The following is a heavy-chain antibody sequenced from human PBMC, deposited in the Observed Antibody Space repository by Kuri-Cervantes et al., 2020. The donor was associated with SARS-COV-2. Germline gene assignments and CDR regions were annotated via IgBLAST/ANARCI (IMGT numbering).Heavy chain of an antibody. CDR1: GYTFIYSH. D-gene: IGHD2-21*01. V-gene: IGHV3-23*01. CDR3: AKDRIVVVIAREDAFDI. J-gene: IGHJ3*02. CDR2: ISGSGGST. Sequence: GGSLRLSCAAPGYTFIYSHMSWIRQAPGKGLEWVSGISGSGGSTYYADSVKGRFTISRDNSKNTLYLQMNSLRAEDTAVYYCAKDRIVVVIAREDAFDIWGQGTMVTVSS.